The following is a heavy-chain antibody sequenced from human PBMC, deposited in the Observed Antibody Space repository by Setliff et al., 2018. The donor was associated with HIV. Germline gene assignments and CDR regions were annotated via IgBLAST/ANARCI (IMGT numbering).Heavy chain of an antibody. CDR3: ASGREAVAGALHFDY. CDR2: IYYSGNT. D-gene: IGHD6-19*01. CDR1: GGSSSSSSFY. Sequence: PSETLSLTCTVSGGSSSSSSFYWGWIRQPPGKGLEWIGSIYYSGNTYYNPSLKSRVTISVDTSKNQFSLKLNSVTAADTAVYYCASGREAVAGALHFDYWGQGPLVTSPQ. J-gene: IGHJ4*02. V-gene: IGHV4-39*01.